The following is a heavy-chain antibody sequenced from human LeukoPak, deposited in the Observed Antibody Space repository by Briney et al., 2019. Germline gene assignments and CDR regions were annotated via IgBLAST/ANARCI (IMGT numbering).Heavy chain of an antibody. Sequence: GGSLRLSCAASGFTFDDYGMSWVRQAPGKGLEWVSGINWNGGSTGYADSVKGRFTISRDNAKNSLYLQMNSLRTEDTALYYCAKDGGGANFQHWGQGTLVTVSS. CDR1: GFTFDDYG. CDR2: INWNGGST. D-gene: IGHD3-16*01. CDR3: AKDGGGANFQH. J-gene: IGHJ1*01. V-gene: IGHV3-20*04.